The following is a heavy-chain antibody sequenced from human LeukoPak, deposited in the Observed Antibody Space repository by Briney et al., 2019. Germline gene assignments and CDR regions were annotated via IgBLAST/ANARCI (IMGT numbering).Heavy chain of an antibody. CDR2: IHYSGST. V-gene: IGHV4-39*07. CDR1: GGSTRTSTSY. CDR3: ARESSSSRYFMDV. Sequence: SETLSLTCSVSGGSTRTSTSYWGWVRQPTGKGLEWIGSIHYSGSTYKNPSLKSRVTISMDTSGSQFSLKVTSLTAADSAVYFCARESSSSRYFMDVWGRGTTVTVSS. J-gene: IGHJ6*03. D-gene: IGHD6-6*01.